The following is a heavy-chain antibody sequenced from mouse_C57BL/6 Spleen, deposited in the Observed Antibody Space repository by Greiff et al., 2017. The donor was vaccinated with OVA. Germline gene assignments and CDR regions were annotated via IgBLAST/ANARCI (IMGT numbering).Heavy chain of an antibody. J-gene: IGHJ4*01. CDR2: IDPSDSYT. CDR3: ARPLYDSYYSYYAMDY. D-gene: IGHD2-3*01. CDR1: GYTFTSYW. Sequence: QVQLKQPGAELVMPGASVKLSCKASGYTFTSYWIHWVKQRPGQGLEWIGEIDPSDSYTNYNQKFKGKSTLTVDKSSNTAYMQLSSLTSEDSAVYYCARPLYDSYYSYYAMDYWGQGTSVTVSS. V-gene: IGHV1-69*01.